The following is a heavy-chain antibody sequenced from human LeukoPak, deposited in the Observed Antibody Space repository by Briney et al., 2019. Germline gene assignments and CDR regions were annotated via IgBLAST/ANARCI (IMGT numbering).Heavy chain of an antibody. Sequence: GGSLRLSCAASGFTFSSYWMHWVRQAPGKGLVWVSRINSDGSSTSYADSVKGRFTISGDNAKNTLYLQMNSLRAEDTAVYYCARASSGWSHDAFDIWGQGTMVTVSS. V-gene: IGHV3-74*01. CDR3: ARASSGWSHDAFDI. CDR1: GFTFSSYW. CDR2: INSDGSST. D-gene: IGHD6-19*01. J-gene: IGHJ3*02.